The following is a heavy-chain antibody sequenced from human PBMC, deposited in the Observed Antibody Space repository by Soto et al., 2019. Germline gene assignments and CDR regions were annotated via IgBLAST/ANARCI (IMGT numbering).Heavy chain of an antibody. J-gene: IGHJ4*02. CDR3: ARVQADYGDYYFDY. V-gene: IGHV4-59*01. D-gene: IGHD4-17*01. Sequence: SETLSLTYTVSGGSISSYYWSWIRQPPGKGLEWIGYIYYSGSTNYNPSLKSRVTISVDTSKNQFSLKLSSVTAADTAVYYCARVQADYGDYYFDYWGQGTLVTVSS. CDR2: IYYSGST. CDR1: GGSISSYY.